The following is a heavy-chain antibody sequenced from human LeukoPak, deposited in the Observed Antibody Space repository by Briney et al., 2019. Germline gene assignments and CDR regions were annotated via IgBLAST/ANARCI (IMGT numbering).Heavy chain of an antibody. CDR3: TIKAAAGIDN. D-gene: IGHD6-13*01. CDR1: GVTFSTYC. CDR2: IKQYGSAK. V-gene: IGHV3-7*01. J-gene: IGHJ4*02. Sequence: PGGSLRLSCAASGVTFSTYCMSWVRQAPGKGLEWVANIKQYGSAKYYLDSVKGRFTISRDNAKNSLYLQMNSFRAEDTAGYYYTIKAAAGIDNWGQGTPVTVSS.